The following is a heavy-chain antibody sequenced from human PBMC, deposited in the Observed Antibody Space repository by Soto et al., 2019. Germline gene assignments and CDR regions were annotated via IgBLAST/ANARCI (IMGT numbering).Heavy chain of an antibody. D-gene: IGHD6-13*01. CDR3: ARDMSSSWYRAFGY. J-gene: IGHJ4*02. CDR1: GFTFSSYW. V-gene: IGHV3-7*01. CDR2: IKQDGSEK. Sequence: EVQLVESGGGLVQPGGSLRLSCAASGFTFSSYWMSWVRQAPGKGLEWVANIKQDGSEKYYVDSVKGRFTISRDNAKNSLYLQMNSLRAEDTAVYYCARDMSSSWYRAFGYWGQGTLVTVSS.